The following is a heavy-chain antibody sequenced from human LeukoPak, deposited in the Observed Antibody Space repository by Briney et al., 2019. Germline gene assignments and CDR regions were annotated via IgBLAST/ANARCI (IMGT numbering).Heavy chain of an antibody. CDR2: INTNTGNP. V-gene: IGHV7-4-1*02. CDR1: GYTFSSCA. CDR3: ARGGLNVYYYYYGMDV. D-gene: IGHD1-1*01. J-gene: IGHJ6*02. Sequence: ASVKVSCKASGYTFSSCAINWVRQAPGQGLEWMGWINTNTGNPTYAQGFTGRFVFSLDTSVSTAYLQISSLKAEDTAVYYCARGGLNVYYYYYGMDVWGQGTTVTVSS.